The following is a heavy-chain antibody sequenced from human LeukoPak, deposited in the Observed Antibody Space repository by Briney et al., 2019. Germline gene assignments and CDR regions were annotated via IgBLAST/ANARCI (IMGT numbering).Heavy chain of an antibody. D-gene: IGHD3-10*01. CDR2: ISHDEKNK. CDR3: ATTFRGVIITRLDY. CDR1: GFSFSGYA. V-gene: IGHV3-30*04. Sequence: GRSLRLSCAASGFSFSGYAMHWVRRTPGKGLERVAVISHDEKNKFYAESVKGRFTISRDNSKNTLFLEMKSLRPEDTAFYYCATTFRGVIITRLDYWGQGTLVTVSS. J-gene: IGHJ4*02.